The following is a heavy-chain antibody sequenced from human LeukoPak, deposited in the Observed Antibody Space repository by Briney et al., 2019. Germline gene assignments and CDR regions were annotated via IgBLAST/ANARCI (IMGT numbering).Heavy chain of an antibody. CDR1: GYAFTGYY. Sequence: WASVKVSCKASGYAFTGYYMHWVRQAPGQGLEWMGWINPNSGGTNYAQKFQGRVTMTRDTSISTAYMELSRLRSDDTAVYYCARGQSRWLQARSWTYNWFDPWGQGTLVTVSS. J-gene: IGHJ5*02. V-gene: IGHV1-2*02. CDR2: INPNSGGT. D-gene: IGHD5-24*01. CDR3: ARGQSRWLQARSWTYNWFDP.